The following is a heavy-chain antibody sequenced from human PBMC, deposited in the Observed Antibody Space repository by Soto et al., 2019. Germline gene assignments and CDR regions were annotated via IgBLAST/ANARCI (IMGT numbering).Heavy chain of an antibody. CDR3: ARGGYCVGTTCYRFNAVDI. CDR1: GFTFSGHE. J-gene: IGHJ3*02. CDR2: ISSSGTTM. Sequence: EVQLVESGGGLVQPGGSLRLSCAASGFTFSGHEMNWVRQAPGKGLEWVSYISSSGTTMYADSVRGRFTISRDNAKNSLYLQMDCLRAEDTTVYYCARGGYCVGTTCYRFNAVDIWGQGTVVTVSS. D-gene: IGHD2-2*02. V-gene: IGHV3-48*03.